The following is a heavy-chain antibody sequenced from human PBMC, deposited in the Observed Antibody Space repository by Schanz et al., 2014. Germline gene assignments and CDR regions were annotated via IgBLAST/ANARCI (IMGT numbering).Heavy chain of an antibody. Sequence: VQLVESGGGLVKPGESLRLSCAASGFTFRGHAMHWVRQAPGQGLEKVAVTSTDGTKTYYAASVRGRFTISRDNSKNTVYLQMNSLRSDDTAVYYCTRDRGALINHNDALDLWGQGTLVTVSS. CDR1: GFTFRGHA. CDR3: TRDRGALINHNDALDL. CDR2: TSTDGTKT. J-gene: IGHJ4*02. V-gene: IGHV3-30*04. D-gene: IGHD1-1*01.